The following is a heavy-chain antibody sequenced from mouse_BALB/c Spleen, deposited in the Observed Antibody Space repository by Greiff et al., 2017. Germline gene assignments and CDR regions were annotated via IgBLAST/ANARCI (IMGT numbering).Heavy chain of an antibody. CDR2: INSNGGST. CDR1: GFTFSSYG. CDR3: ARRDYDYWYFDV. D-gene: IGHD2-4*01. Sequence: EVKLMESGGGLVQPGGSLKLSCAASGFTFSSYGMSWVRQTPDKRLELVATINSNGGSTYYPDSVKGRFTISRDNAKNTLYLQMSSLKSEDTAMYYCARRDYDYWYFDVWGAGTTVTVSS. J-gene: IGHJ1*01. V-gene: IGHV5-6-3*01.